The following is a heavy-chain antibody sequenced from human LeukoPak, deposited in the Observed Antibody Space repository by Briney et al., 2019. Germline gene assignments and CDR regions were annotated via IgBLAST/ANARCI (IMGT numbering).Heavy chain of an antibody. CDR1: GGSISSGDYY. D-gene: IGHD3-10*01. Sequence: SETLSLTCTVSGGSISSGDYYWSWIRQPPGKGLEWIGYINHSGSTNYNPSLKSRVTISVDTSKNQFSLKLSSVTAADTAVYYCARGLLLWFGESHHFDYWGQGTLVTVSS. CDR3: ARGLLLWFGESHHFDY. CDR2: INHSGST. J-gene: IGHJ4*02. V-gene: IGHV4-30-2*01.